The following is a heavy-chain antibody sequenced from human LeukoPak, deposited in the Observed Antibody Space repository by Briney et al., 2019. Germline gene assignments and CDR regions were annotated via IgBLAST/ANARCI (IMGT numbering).Heavy chain of an antibody. CDR1: GYTFTNYG. V-gene: IGHV1-18*01. CDR3: ARDGSSSLDY. CDR2: ISGDNGNT. J-gene: IGHJ4*02. D-gene: IGHD6-13*01. Sequence: ASVKVSCKASGYTFTNYGISWVRQAPGQGLEWMGWISGDNGNTNYAQKLQGRVTMTTDTSTSTAYMELRSLRSDDTALYYCARDGSSSLDYWGQGTLVTVSS.